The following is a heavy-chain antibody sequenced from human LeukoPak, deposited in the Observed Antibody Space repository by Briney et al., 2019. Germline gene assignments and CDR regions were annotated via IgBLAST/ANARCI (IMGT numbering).Heavy chain of an antibody. CDR3: ARGLGEYFDY. CDR1: GASISIGAYS. D-gene: IGHD3-10*01. V-gene: IGHV4-30-2*01. J-gene: IGHJ4*02. Sequence: SQTLSLTCPVTGASISIGAYSWSWIRQPPGKGLEWIGYIYHSGSTYYNPSLKTRVTISVDRSKNQFSLKLSSVTAADTAVYYCARGLGEYFDYWGQGTLVTVSS. CDR2: IYHSGST.